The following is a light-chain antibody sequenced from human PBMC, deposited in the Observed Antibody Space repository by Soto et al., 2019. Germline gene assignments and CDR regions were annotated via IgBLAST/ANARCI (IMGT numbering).Light chain of an antibody. CDR1: QTISSW. V-gene: IGKV1-5*03. Sequence: DIQMTQSPSTLSGSVGDRVTITCRASQTISSWLAWYQQKPGKAPKLLIYKASTLKSGVPSRFSGSGSGTEFTLTISSLQPDDFATYYCQQYSTYQWTFGQGTKV. CDR3: QQYSTYQWT. J-gene: IGKJ1*01. CDR2: KAS.